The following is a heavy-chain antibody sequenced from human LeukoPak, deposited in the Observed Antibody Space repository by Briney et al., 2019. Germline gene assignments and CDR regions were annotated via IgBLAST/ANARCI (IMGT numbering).Heavy chain of an antibody. Sequence: SRPTLVNPTQTLTLTCTFSWFSLSTSGVGVGWIRQPPGKALEWLTLIYWDDDKRYSPSLESSLTITKDTSKNPVVLTMTNMDPVDTSTYYCAHARTYYDILTGYYTGYIWFDPCGQGTLVTVSS. CDR2: IYWDDDK. CDR3: AHARTYYDILTGYYTGYIWFDP. CDR1: WFSLSTSGVG. D-gene: IGHD3-9*01. V-gene: IGHV2-5*02. J-gene: IGHJ5*02.